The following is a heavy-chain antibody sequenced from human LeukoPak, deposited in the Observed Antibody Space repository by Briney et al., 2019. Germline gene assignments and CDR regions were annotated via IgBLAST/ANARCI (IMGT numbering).Heavy chain of an antibody. Sequence: PGGSLRLSCAASGFTFSNYGMNWVRQAPGKGLEWVSGITGNGGTTYYADSVKGRFTISRDNSKNTLYLQMNSLRAEDTAVYYCAKDTAVAGPVSPWGFDPWGQGTLVTVSS. V-gene: IGHV3-23*01. CDR1: GFTFSNYG. J-gene: IGHJ5*02. CDR2: ITGNGGTT. D-gene: IGHD6-19*01. CDR3: AKDTAVAGPVSPWGFDP.